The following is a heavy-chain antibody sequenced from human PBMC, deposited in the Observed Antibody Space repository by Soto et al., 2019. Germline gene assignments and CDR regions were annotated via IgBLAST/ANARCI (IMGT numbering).Heavy chain of an antibody. D-gene: IGHD2-15*01. Sequence: ASVKLTCKASGYTFTSYDINCVRQATGQGIEWMGLMNPNSGNTGYAQKFQGRVTMTRNTSISTAYMELSSLRSEDTAVYYCAAGGYCRGGSCYMSGYDIWGQGTMVTVSS. CDR3: AAGGYCRGGSCYMSGYDI. CDR2: MNPNSGNT. V-gene: IGHV1-8*01. J-gene: IGHJ3*02. CDR1: GYTFTSYD.